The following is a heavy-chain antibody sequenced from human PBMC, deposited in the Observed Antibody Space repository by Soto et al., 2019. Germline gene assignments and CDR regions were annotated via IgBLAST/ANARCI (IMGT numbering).Heavy chain of an antibody. D-gene: IGHD5-18*01. CDR3: ARDSSSYGNPGYYGMDV. Sequence: SETLSLTCTVSGGSISSGGYYWSWIRQHPGKGLEWIGYIYYSGSTYYNPSLKSRVTISVDTSKNQFSLKLSSVTAADTAVYYCARDSSSYGNPGYYGMDVWGQGTTVTASS. J-gene: IGHJ6*02. V-gene: IGHV4-31*03. CDR2: IYYSGST. CDR1: GGSISSGGYY.